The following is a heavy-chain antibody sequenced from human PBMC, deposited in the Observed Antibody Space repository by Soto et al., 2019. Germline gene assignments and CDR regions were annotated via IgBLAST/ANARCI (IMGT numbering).Heavy chain of an antibody. Sequence: GGSLRLSCAASGFTFDDYTMHWVRQAPGKGLEWVSLISWDGGSTYYADSVKGRFTISRDNSKNSLYLQMNSLRTEDTALYYCAKAQYCSSTSCLPLGDAYYDGMDVWGQGTTVTVSS. CDR3: AKAQYCSSTSCLPLGDAYYDGMDV. CDR2: ISWDGGST. J-gene: IGHJ6*02. CDR1: GFTFDDYT. V-gene: IGHV3-43*01. D-gene: IGHD2-2*01.